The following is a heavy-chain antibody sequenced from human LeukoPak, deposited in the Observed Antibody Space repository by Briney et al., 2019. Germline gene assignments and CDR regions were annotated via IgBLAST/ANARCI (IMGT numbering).Heavy chain of an antibody. Sequence: SETLSLTCTVSGASFSSGGYYWNWIRQHPGKGLEWIGYIYHSGGTYYNPSLKSRVTISLDTSRNQFSLKLSSVTAADTAVYYCARAPPSYSSSWYIAFDIWGQGTMVTVSS. J-gene: IGHJ3*02. D-gene: IGHD6-13*01. CDR3: ARAPPSYSSSWYIAFDI. CDR2: IYHSGGT. CDR1: GASFSSGGYY. V-gene: IGHV4-31*03.